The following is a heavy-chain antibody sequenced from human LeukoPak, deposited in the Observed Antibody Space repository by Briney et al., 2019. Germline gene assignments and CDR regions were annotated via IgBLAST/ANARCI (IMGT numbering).Heavy chain of an antibody. CDR2: IYYGGST. CDR3: ARGGRCSSTSCYRWTYYYGMDV. J-gene: IGHJ6*02. Sequence: PSETLSLTCTVSGGSISSYYWSWIRQPPGKGLEWIGYIYYGGSTNYNPSLKSRVTISVDTSKNQFSLKLSSVTAADTAVYYCARGGRCSSTSCYRWTYYYGMDVWGQGTTVTVSS. V-gene: IGHV4-59*01. CDR1: GGSISSYY. D-gene: IGHD2-2*02.